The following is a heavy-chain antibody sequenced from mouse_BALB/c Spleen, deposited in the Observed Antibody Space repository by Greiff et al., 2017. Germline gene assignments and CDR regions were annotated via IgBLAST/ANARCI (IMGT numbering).Heavy chain of an antibody. CDR1: GFAFSSYD. CDR2: ISSGGGST. V-gene: IGHV5-12-1*01. D-gene: IGHD2-1*01. Sequence: DVKLVESGGGLVKPGGSLKLSCAASGFAFSSYDMSWVRQTPEKRLEWVAYISSGGGSTYYPDTVKGRFTISRDNAKNTLYLQMSSLKSEDTAMYYCARLYGNYVGYFDYWGQGTTLTVSS. CDR3: ARLYGNYVGYFDY. J-gene: IGHJ2*01.